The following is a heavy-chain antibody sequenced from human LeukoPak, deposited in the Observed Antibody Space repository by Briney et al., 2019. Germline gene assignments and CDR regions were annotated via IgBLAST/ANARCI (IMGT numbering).Heavy chain of an antibody. Sequence: ASVKVSCKASGYTFTSYYIHWVRQAPGQGLEWMGIINPSGGSTSYAQKFQGRVTMTRDTSTSTVYMELSSLRSEDTAVYYCARDRRDRDYYYYYYYMDVWGKGTTVTVSS. CDR2: INPSGGST. V-gene: IGHV1-46*01. D-gene: IGHD5-24*01. CDR3: ARDRRDRDYYYYYYYMDV. J-gene: IGHJ6*03. CDR1: GYTFTSYY.